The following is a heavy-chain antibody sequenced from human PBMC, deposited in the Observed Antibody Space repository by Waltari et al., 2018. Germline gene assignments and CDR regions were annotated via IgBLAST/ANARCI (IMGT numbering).Heavy chain of an antibody. V-gene: IGHV3-74*01. CDR1: GFTFSSYW. D-gene: IGHD1-26*01. CDR2: INRGGSTT. Sequence: EVQLVESGGGLVQPGGFLRLSCAASGFTFSSYWMHWVRQAPGKGLVGVSRINRGGSTTAYAESVKGRFTISRDNAKNTLFLQMNSLRAEDTAVYYCARNGNDALDIWGQGTMVTVSS. J-gene: IGHJ3*02. CDR3: ARNGNDALDI.